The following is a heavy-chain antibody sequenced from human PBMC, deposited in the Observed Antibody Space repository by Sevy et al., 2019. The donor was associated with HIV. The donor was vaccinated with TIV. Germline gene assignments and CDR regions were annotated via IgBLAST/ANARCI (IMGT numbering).Heavy chain of an antibody. CDR1: GFTFSTYW. D-gene: IGHD3-16*01. Sequence: GGYLRLSCAASGFTFSTYWMNWVRQAPGKGLVWVSRINSDESSDGGSTRYADSVKGRFTISRDNAKNALYLQMNSLIAEDAAVYYCARGAGHSEWGYYFDYWGQGTLVTVSS. CDR2: INSDESSDGGST. CDR3: ARGAGHSEWGYYFDY. J-gene: IGHJ4*02. V-gene: IGHV3-74*01.